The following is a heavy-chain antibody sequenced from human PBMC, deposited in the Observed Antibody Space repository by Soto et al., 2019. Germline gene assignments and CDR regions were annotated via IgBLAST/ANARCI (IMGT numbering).Heavy chain of an antibody. CDR3: AVRRGYTAPSHDY. CDR2: INHGGST. Sequence: WETLSLTCAVYGGSFSGYYWTWIRQPPGKGLEWIGEINHGGSTNYNLSLKSRVTISVDTSKNQFSLKLSSVTAADTAVYYCAVRRGYTAPSHDYWGQGTLVTVSS. D-gene: IGHD5-12*01. J-gene: IGHJ4*02. V-gene: IGHV4-34*01. CDR1: GGSFSGYY.